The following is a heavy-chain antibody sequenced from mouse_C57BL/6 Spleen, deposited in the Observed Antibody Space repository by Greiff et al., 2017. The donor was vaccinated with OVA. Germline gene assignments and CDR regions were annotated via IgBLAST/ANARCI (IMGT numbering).Heavy chain of an antibody. CDR3: ARRGGNYYFDY. Sequence: EVKLLESGPGLVKPSQSLSLTCSVTGYSITSGYYWHWIRQFPGNKLEWMGYISYDGSNNYNPSLKNRISITRDTSKNQFFLKLNSVTTEDTATYYCARRGGNYYFDYWGQGTTLTVSS. D-gene: IGHD2-1*01. CDR1: GYSITSGYY. CDR2: ISYDGSN. V-gene: IGHV3-6*01. J-gene: IGHJ2*01.